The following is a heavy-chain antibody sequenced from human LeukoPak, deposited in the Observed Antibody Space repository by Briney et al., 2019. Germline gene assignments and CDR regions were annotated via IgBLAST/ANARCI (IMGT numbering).Heavy chain of an antibody. CDR1: GFTFHYAW. CDR3: TTGSTVFDS. V-gene: IGHV3-15*01. J-gene: IGHJ4*02. Sequence: PGGSLRLSCAASGFTFHYAWMTWVRQGPGKGLEWVCRIKPKADGGTTDYAAPVKGRFTISRDDSKNTFFVQMNNLKTEDTAVYFCTTGSTVFDSWGQGTLVTVSS. CDR2: IKPKADGGTT. D-gene: IGHD6-6*01.